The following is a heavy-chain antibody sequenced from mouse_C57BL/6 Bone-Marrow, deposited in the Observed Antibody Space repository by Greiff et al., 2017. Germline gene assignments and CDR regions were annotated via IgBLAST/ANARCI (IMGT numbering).Heavy chain of an antibody. Sequence: VQLQQPGAELVRPGSSVKLSCKASGYTFTSYWMHWVKQRPIQGLEWIGNIDPSDSETHYNQKFKDKATLTVDKSSSTAYMQLSSLTSEDSAVYYCARRGNYVPYYYAMDYWGQGTSVTVSS. CDR2: IDPSDSET. D-gene: IGHD2-1*01. V-gene: IGHV1-52*01. J-gene: IGHJ4*01. CDR3: ARRGNYVPYYYAMDY. CDR1: GYTFTSYW.